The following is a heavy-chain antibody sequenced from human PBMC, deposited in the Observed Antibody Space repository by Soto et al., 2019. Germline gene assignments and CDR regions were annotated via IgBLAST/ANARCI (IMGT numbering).Heavy chain of an antibody. V-gene: IGHV3-30-3*01. CDR2: ISYDGTNK. J-gene: IGHJ6*01. Sequence: QVQLVESGGGVVQPGRSLRLSCVASGFTLSRYAMHWVRQAPGKGLEWVAVISYDGTNKYYADSVKGRFTFSSDNSKNTLDLQMNSLKPEDTGAYFCARVGSDEYDFWGRGMDVWGRGTTVTVCS. D-gene: IGHD3-3*01. CDR1: GFTLSRYA. CDR3: ARVGSDEYDFWGRGMDV.